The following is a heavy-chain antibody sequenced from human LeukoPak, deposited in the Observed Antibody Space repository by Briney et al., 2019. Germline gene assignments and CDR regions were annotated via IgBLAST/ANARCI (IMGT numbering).Heavy chain of an antibody. CDR2: ISSSSSYI. D-gene: IGHD3-22*01. J-gene: IGHJ4*02. Sequence: GGSLRLSCRASGFTFSSYWMTWVRQAPGKGLEWVSSISSSSSYIYYADSVKGRFTISRDNAKNSLYLQMNSLRAEDTAVYYCARDPQTAYYYDSGGYYHDYWGQGTLVTVSS. V-gene: IGHV3-21*01. CDR1: GFTFSSYW. CDR3: ARDPQTAYYYDSGGYYHDY.